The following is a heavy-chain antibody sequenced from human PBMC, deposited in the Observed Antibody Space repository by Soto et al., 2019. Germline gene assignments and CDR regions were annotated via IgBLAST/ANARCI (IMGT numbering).Heavy chain of an antibody. J-gene: IGHJ4*01. CDR1: GFTFSSYA. D-gene: IGHD4-17*01. CDR2: IGGSGDSP. CDR3: AKAEGDYGVQDHFDF. Sequence: EVQLLESGGGLVQPGGSLRLSCAASGFTFSSYAMSWVPQAPGKGLEWVSGIGGSGDSPYYADSVKGRFTISRDNSKNTLYLQMNCLRVEDTAMYFCAKAEGDYGVQDHFDFWGHGTLVTVSS. V-gene: IGHV3-23*01.